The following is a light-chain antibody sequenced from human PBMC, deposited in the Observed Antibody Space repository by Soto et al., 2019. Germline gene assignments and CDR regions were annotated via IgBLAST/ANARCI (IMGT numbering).Light chain of an antibody. J-gene: IGLJ1*01. CDR1: SSDVGAYNY. Sequence: QSALTQPASVSGSPGQSITISCTGTSSDVGAYNYVSWYQHHPGKAPKLMIFEVSNRPSGVSNRFSASKSGNTASLTISGLQTEDEAYYYCSSYTRTYTLVFGTGTKLTVL. CDR2: EVS. V-gene: IGLV2-14*01. CDR3: SSYTRTYTLV.